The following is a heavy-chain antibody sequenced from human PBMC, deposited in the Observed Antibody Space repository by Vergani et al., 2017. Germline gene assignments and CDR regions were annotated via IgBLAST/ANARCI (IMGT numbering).Heavy chain of an antibody. CDR3: ARAPAGVPAAMRRFND. D-gene: IGHD2-2*01. J-gene: IGHJ4*02. CDR2: ISAYNGNT. V-gene: IGHV1-18*01. CDR1: GYTFTSYG. Sequence: QVQLVQSGAEVKKPGASVKVSCKASGYTFTSYGISWVRQAPGQGLEWMGWISAYNGNTNYAQKRQGRVTMTTDTSTTTAYMELRSLRSDDTAVYYCARAPAGVPAAMRRFNDWGQGTLVTVSS.